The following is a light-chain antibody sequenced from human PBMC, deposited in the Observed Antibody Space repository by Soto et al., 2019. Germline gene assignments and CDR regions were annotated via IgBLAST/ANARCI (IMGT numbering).Light chain of an antibody. CDR1: QTIRHY. CDR3: QQYDNYPLT. CDR2: AAS. Sequence: DIQLTQSPSSLDAYVGGTVAIACRASQTIRHYLQWYQQKPGRDHKALIHAASRLQSGVPSRFSGSGSGTDFTLTISSLQPEDSATYYCQQYDNYPLTFGGGTKVEIK. J-gene: IGKJ4*01. V-gene: IGKV1-39*01.